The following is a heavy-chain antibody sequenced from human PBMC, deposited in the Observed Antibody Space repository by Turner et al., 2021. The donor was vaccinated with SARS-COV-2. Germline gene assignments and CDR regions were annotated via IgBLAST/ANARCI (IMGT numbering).Heavy chain of an antibody. J-gene: IGHJ6*02. CDR3: ARLVDTLDFYCGMDV. D-gene: IGHD5-18*01. CDR2: IVYSGST. CDR1: GGSISSSSFY. V-gene: IGHV4-39*01. Sequence: QLQLQESGPGLVKPSETLSLTCTVSGGSISSSSFYWGWIRPPPGKGLGWIGSIVYSGSTSYNPSLKSRVTISVDTSKNQFSLKLSSVTAADTAVYYCARLVDTLDFYCGMDVWGQGTTVTVSS.